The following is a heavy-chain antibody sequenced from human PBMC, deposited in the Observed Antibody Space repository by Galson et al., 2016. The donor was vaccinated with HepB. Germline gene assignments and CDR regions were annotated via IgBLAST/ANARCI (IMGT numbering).Heavy chain of an antibody. V-gene: IGHV3-48*01. CDR3: TTLGTGIQLWVLDQWYHGMDV. D-gene: IGHD5-18*01. CDR1: GFAFNTYS. Sequence: SLRLSCAASGFAFNTYSINWVRQAPGRGLEWVSYISGSSSTIYYADSVQGRFTISRDNARNSLYLQMNSLKTEDTAVYYCTTLGTGIQLWVLDQWYHGMDVWGQGTTVTVSS. CDR2: ISGSSSTI. J-gene: IGHJ6*02.